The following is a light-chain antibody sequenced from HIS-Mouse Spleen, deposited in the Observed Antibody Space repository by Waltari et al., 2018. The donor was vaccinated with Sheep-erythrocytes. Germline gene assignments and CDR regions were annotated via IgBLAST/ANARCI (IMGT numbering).Light chain of an antibody. J-gene: IGKJ5*01. CDR1: QSLVHRDGNTY. V-gene: IGKV2-30*02. CDR3: QQANSFPIT. CDR2: KVS. Sequence: DVVMTQSPLSLPVTLGQPASISCRSRQSLVHRDGNTYLNWFQQRPGQSPRRLIFKVSTRDSGVPDRFSGSGSGTDFTLKISSLQPENFATYYGQQANSFPITFGQGTRLEIK.